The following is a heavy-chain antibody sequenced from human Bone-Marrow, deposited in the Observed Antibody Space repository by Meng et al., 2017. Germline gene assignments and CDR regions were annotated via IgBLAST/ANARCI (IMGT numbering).Heavy chain of an antibody. CDR1: CFSFSYYY. V-gene: IGHV3-11*01. D-gene: IGHD5-12*01. Sequence: QGRRLESGGGFARPGVSLILFCAASCFSFSYYYRSWFRQVPGRGLEWVSYISSSGSSIYYADSVKGRCTISRDNAKNSLYLQLKSLRAEDTAVYYCARELVATFSDYWGQGTLVTVSS. J-gene: IGHJ4*02. CDR2: ISSSGSSI. CDR3: ARELVATFSDY.